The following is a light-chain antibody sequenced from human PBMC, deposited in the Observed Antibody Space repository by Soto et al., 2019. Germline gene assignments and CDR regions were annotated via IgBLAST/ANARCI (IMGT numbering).Light chain of an antibody. CDR3: QQYKAHPHT. V-gene: IGKV1-16*01. CDR1: QGINNY. Sequence: DIQMTQSPSALSASIGDRVTITCRASQGINNYLAWFQQQPGKAPKSLISAASTLQSGVPSRFSGWGSGTDFTLTISSLQPEDFATYYCQQYKAHPHTFGQGTKLEI. CDR2: AAS. J-gene: IGKJ2*01.